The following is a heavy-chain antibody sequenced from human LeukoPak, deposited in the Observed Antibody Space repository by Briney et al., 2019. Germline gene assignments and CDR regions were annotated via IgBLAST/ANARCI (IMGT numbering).Heavy chain of an antibody. J-gene: IGHJ6*02. D-gene: IGHD2-2*02. CDR3: ARMECSSSNCYMFYYYGMGV. Sequence: GASVRVSFKASGYTFSRYALNWVRQAPGQGLEWMGWINTYAGNPTYAQGFTGRFVFSLDTLVNTAYLQISSLQAEDTAVYYCARMECSSSNCYMFYYYGMGVWGQGTTVTVSS. CDR2: INTYAGNP. V-gene: IGHV7-4-1*02. CDR1: GYTFSRYA.